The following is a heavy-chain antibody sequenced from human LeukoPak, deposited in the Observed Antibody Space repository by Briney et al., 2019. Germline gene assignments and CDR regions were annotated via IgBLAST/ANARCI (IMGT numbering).Heavy chain of an antibody. V-gene: IGHV1-2*02. CDR3: ARVWGCSGGSCYYMDV. J-gene: IGHJ6*03. CDR2: INPNSGGT. D-gene: IGHD2-15*01. CDR1: GYTFTSYY. Sequence: ASVKVSCKASGYTFTSYYMHWVRQAPGQGLEWMGWINPNSGGTNYAQKFQGRVTMTRDTSISTAYMELSRLRSDDTAVYYCARVWGCSGGSCYYMDVWGKGTTVTVSS.